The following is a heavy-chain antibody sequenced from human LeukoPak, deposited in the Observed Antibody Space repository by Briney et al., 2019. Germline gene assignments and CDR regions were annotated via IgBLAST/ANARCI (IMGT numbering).Heavy chain of an antibody. D-gene: IGHD5-12*01. CDR1: GGSISNYY. CDR2: IFYSGST. CDR3: ARGYSGLLDFDY. Sequence: SGTLSLTCTVSGGSISNYYWNWIRQPPGKGLEWIGYIFYSGSTYYNPSLKSRVTISVDTSKNQFSLKLSSVTAADTAVYYCARGYSGLLDFDYWGQGTLVTVSS. J-gene: IGHJ4*02. V-gene: IGHV4-59*01.